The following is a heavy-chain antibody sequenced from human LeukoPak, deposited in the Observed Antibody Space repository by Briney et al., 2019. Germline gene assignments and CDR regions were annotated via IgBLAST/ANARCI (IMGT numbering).Heavy chain of an antibody. J-gene: IGHJ5*02. V-gene: IGHV4-34*01. CDR1: GGSFSGYY. D-gene: IGHD2-2*01. CDR3: ARGTTIVVVPAAPGRWFDP. CDR2: INHSGST. Sequence: SETLSLTCAVYGGSFSGYYWSWLRQPPGKGLEWIGEINHSGSTNYNPSLKSRVTISVDTSKNQFSLKLSSVTAADTAVYYCARGTTIVVVPAAPGRWFDPWGQGTLVTVSA.